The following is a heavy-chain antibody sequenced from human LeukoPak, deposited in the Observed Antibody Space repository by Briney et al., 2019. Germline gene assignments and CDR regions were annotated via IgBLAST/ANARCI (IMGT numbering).Heavy chain of an antibody. V-gene: IGHV4-31*03. CDR1: GYSISSGYY. CDR2: IYYSGST. CDR3: ARDNYDFWSGYRNDDAFDI. Sequence: TLSLTCTVSGYSISSGYYWGWIRQHPGKGLEWIGYIYYSGSTYYNPSLKSRVTISVDTSKNQFSLKLSSVTAADTAVYYCARDNYDFWSGYRNDDAFDIWGQGTMVTVSS. J-gene: IGHJ3*02. D-gene: IGHD3-3*01.